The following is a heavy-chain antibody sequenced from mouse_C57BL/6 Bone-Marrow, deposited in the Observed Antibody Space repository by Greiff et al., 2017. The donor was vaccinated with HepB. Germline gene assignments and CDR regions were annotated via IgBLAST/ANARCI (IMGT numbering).Heavy chain of an antibody. V-gene: IGHV2-5*01. CDR1: GFSLTSYG. CDR3: AKNRWLLPSYAMDY. CDR2: IWRGGST. Sequence: VQLQQSGPGLVQPSQSLSITCTVSGFSLTSYGVHWVRQSPGKGLEWLGVIWRGGSTDYNAAFMSRLSITKDNSKSQVFFKMNSLQADDTAIYYCAKNRWLLPSYAMDYWGQGTSVTVSS. J-gene: IGHJ4*01. D-gene: IGHD2-3*01.